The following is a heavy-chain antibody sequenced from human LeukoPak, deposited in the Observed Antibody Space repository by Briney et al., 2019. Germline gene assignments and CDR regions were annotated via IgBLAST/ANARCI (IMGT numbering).Heavy chain of an antibody. Sequence: GESLKISCKGSGYSFTSYWIGWVRQMPGKCLEWMGIIYPGDSDTRYSPSFQGQVTISADKSISTAYLQWSSLKASDTAMYYCARGPRATSYITIPIRGAFDIWGQGTMVTVSS. J-gene: IGHJ3*02. D-gene: IGHD3-9*01. CDR1: GYSFTSYW. CDR2: IYPGDSDT. CDR3: ARGPRATSYITIPIRGAFDI. V-gene: IGHV5-51*01.